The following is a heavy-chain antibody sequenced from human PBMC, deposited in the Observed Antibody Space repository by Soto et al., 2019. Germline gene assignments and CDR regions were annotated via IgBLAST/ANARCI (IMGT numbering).Heavy chain of an antibody. D-gene: IGHD1-26*01. J-gene: IGHJ6*02. Sequence: PGGSLILSCAASGFTFDDYAMHWVRQAPGKGLEWASGISWNSGSIGYADSVKGRFTISRDNAKNSLYLQMNSLRAEDTAVYYCGKGRSYYYYYGVDVWGQGTTVTVS. CDR3: GKGRSYYYYYGVDV. CDR1: GFTFDDYA. V-gene: IGHV3-9*01. CDR2: ISWNSGSI.